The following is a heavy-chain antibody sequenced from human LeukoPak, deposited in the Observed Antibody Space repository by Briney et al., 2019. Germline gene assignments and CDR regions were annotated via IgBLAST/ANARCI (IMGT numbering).Heavy chain of an antibody. CDR1: GYIFTSYG. CDR2: ISAYNGNT. CDR3: ATSGSYPYDAFDI. V-gene: IGHV1-18*01. D-gene: IGHD1-26*01. Sequence: ASVKVSCKASGYIFTSYGISWVRQAPGQGLEWMGGISAYNGNTNYAQKLQGRVTMTTDTSTSTAYMELRSLRSDDTAVYYCATSGSYPYDAFDIWGQGTMVTVSS. J-gene: IGHJ3*02.